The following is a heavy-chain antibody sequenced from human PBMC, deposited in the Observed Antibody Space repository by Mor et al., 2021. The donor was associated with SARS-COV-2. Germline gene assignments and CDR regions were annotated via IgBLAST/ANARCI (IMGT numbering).Heavy chain of an antibody. D-gene: IGHD3-16*01. Sequence: ANSVKGRFTISRDNSKNTLYLQMNNLRVEDTVIYYCAKGVQWYESVRGSFEYWGEGTLVTVSS. V-gene: IGHV3-23*01. J-gene: IGHJ4*02. CDR3: AKGVQWYESVRGSFEY.